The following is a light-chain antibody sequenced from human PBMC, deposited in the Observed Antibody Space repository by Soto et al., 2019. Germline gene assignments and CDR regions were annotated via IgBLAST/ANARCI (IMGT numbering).Light chain of an antibody. CDR2: GAS. J-gene: IGKJ1*01. CDR1: QSVSGSY. Sequence: EIVLTQSPGTLSLSPGERATLSCRARQSVSGSYLAWYQQKPGQSPRLLIHGASSRATGIRDRFSGSGSGTDFTLTISRLEPEDFAVYYCQQYATRPWTFGQGTKVESK. V-gene: IGKV3-20*01. CDR3: QQYATRPWT.